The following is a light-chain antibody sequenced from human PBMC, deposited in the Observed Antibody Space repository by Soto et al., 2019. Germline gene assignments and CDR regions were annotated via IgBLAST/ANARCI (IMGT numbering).Light chain of an antibody. CDR2: SNN. J-gene: IGLJ2*01. CDR3: AALDDSLSVVV. V-gene: IGLV1-44*01. CDR1: SSNVGGNT. Sequence: QSVLTQPPSASGTPGQRVTISCSGSSSNVGGNTVNWYQQLPGTAPKLLIYSNNPRPSGVPDRFSGSKSGTSASLAISGLPSEDEDDYYCAALDDSLSVVVFGGGTKPTVL.